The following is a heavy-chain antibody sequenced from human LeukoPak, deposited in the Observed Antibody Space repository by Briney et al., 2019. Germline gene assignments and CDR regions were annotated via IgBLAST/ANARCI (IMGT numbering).Heavy chain of an antibody. CDR1: GFTFDDYA. J-gene: IGHJ4*02. V-gene: IGHV3-9*01. CDR2: ISWNSGSI. Sequence: QTGGSLRLSCAASGFTFDDYAMHWVRQAPGKGLEWVSGISWNSGSIGYADSVKGRFTISRDNAKNSLYLQMNSLRAEDTAVYYCARDQDIVVVVAAPGFDYWGQGTLVTVSS. CDR3: ARDQDIVVVVAAPGFDY. D-gene: IGHD2-15*01.